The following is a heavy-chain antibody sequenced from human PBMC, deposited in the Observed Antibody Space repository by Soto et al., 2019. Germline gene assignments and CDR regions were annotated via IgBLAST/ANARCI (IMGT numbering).Heavy chain of an antibody. CDR1: GGSISSGGYS. CDR2: ILDSGNT. Sequence: QLQLQESGSGLVKPSQTLSLTCAVSGGSISSGGYSWSWIRQPPGKGLEWIGYILDSGNTYSNPSLNSPLTMPINRSKHQFSPKLSFVTAAVTAMSYWAKGVEHYGYSSSFGWFDPWGQGTLVTVSS. CDR3: AKGVEHYGYSSSFGWFDP. V-gene: IGHV4-30-2*01. D-gene: IGHD6-6*01. J-gene: IGHJ5*02.